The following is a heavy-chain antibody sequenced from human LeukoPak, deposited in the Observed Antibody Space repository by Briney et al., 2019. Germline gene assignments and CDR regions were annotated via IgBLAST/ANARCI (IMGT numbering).Heavy chain of an antibody. CDR2: INPSGGST. J-gene: IGHJ6*03. V-gene: IGHV1-46*01. Sequence: ASVKVSCKASGCTFTSYYMHWVRRAPGQGLEWMGIINPSGGSTSYAQKFQGRVTMTRDTSTSTVYMELSSLRSEDTAVYYCARVISPENYFYFLEYYYMDVWGKGATVTVSS. CDR3: ARVISPENYFYFLEYYYMDV. D-gene: IGHD3/OR15-3a*01. CDR1: GCTFTSYY.